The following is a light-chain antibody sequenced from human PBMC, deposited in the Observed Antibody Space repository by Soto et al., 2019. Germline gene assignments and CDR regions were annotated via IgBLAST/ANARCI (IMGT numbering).Light chain of an antibody. Sequence: DIQMTQSPSTLSASVGDRVTIPCRASQSISSWLAWYQQKPGKAPNLLIYDASSLQSGVPSRFSGSGSGTEFTLTISSLQPDDFATYYCQQYSSYRTFGQGTKVDI. CDR1: QSISSW. CDR2: DAS. J-gene: IGKJ1*01. CDR3: QQYSSYRT. V-gene: IGKV1-5*01.